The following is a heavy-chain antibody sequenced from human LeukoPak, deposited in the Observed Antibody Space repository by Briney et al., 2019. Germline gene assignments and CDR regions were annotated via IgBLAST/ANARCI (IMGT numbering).Heavy chain of an antibody. Sequence: GGSLRLSCAASGFNFNDYGMYWVRQAPGKGLEWVSAISGSGGSTYYADSVKGRFTISRDNSKNTLYLQMNSLRAEDTAVYYCAKISTVARLFDYWGQGTLVTVSS. V-gene: IGHV3-23*01. CDR3: AKISTVARLFDY. CDR1: GFNFNDYG. D-gene: IGHD6-6*01. J-gene: IGHJ4*02. CDR2: ISGSGGST.